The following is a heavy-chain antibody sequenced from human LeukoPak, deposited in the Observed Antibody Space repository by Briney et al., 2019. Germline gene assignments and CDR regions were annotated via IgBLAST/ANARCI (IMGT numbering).Heavy chain of an antibody. J-gene: IGHJ4*02. CDR3: ARVVTPPYTAMVN. D-gene: IGHD5-18*01. Sequence: SETLSLTCTVSGYSISSGYYWGWIRQPPGKGLEWIGIIYHSGSTYYNPSLKSRVTISVDTSKNQFFLKLSSVTAADTAVYYCARVVTPPYTAMVNWGQGTLVTVSS. V-gene: IGHV4-38-2*02. CDR2: IYHSGST. CDR1: GYSISSGYY.